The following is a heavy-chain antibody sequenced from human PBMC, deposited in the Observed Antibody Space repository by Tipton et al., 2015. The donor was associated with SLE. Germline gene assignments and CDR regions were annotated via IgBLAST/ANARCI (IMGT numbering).Heavy chain of an antibody. CDR2: IYYSGST. D-gene: IGHD1-26*01. J-gene: IGHJ4*02. CDR3: AREAHSGSYPYFDY. V-gene: IGHV4-59*01. Sequence: LRLSCTVSGGSISSYYWSWIRQPPGKGLEWIGYIYYSGSTNYNPSLKSRVTISVDTSKNQFSLKLSSVTAADTAVYYCAREAHSGSYPYFDYWGQGTLVTVSS. CDR1: GGSISSYY.